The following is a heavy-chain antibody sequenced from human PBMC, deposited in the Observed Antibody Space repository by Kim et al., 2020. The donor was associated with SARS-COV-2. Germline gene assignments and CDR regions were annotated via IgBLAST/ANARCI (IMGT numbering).Heavy chain of an antibody. J-gene: IGHJ4*02. CDR1: SGSISDYS. D-gene: IGHD6-13*01. V-gene: IGHV4-4*07. Sequence: SETLSLTCVVSSGSISDYSWNWIRQPAGKGLEWIGRIYISESTDYNPALKSRVTMSMDTSKKQFSLKLSSVSAADTAVYYCARTGPRSNWSFDSWGQGTLVTVSS. CDR3: ARTGPRSNWSFDS. CDR2: IYISEST.